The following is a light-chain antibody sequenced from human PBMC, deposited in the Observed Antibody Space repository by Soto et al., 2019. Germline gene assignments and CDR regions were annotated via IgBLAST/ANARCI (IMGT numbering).Light chain of an antibody. CDR1: QSISSW. J-gene: IGKJ5*01. CDR2: KAS. V-gene: IGKV1-5*03. CDR3: QQSYGTPII. Sequence: DIQMTQSPSTLSASVGDRVTITCRASQSISSWLAWDQQKPGKAPKLLIYKASSLESGVPSRFSGSGSGTDFTLTISSLQPEDSATYYCQQSYGTPIIFGQGTRLEIK.